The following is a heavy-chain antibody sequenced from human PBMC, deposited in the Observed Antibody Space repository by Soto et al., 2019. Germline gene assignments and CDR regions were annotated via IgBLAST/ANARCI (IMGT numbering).Heavy chain of an antibody. V-gene: IGHV4-30-4*01. CDR2: IYYSGST. D-gene: IGHD3-3*01. Sequence: SETLSLTCTVSGGSISSGDYYWSWIRQPPGKGLEWIGYIYYSGSTYYNPSLKSRVTISVDTSKNQFSLKLSSVTAADTAVYYGAKATILECLLYSGKKSNWFDPWGQGTLVTVSS. J-gene: IGHJ5*02. CDR3: AKATILECLLYSGKKSNWFDP. CDR1: GGSISSGDYY.